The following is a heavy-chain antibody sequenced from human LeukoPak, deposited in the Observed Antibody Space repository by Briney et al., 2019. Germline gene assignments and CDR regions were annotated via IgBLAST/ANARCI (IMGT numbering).Heavy chain of an antibody. J-gene: IGHJ6*04. D-gene: IGHD2-15*01. CDR1: GFTFSSYG. Sequence: GGSLRLSCAASGFTFSSYGMHWVRQAPGKGLEWVAVISYDGSNKYYADSVKGRFTISRDNSKNTLYLQMNSLRAEDTAVYFCAKDGGERVVPLYYSSGRDVWGKGTRVTVSS. CDR2: ISYDGSNK. CDR3: AKDGGERVVPLYYSSGRDV. V-gene: IGHV3-30*18.